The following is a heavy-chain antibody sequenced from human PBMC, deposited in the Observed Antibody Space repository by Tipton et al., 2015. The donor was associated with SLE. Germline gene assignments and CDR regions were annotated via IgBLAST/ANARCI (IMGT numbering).Heavy chain of an antibody. CDR3: ARLSPIGVFYGMDG. V-gene: IGHV1-46*03. CDR1: GYTFTTYY. J-gene: IGHJ6*02. Sequence: QSGPEVKKPGASVKVSCKASGYTFTTYYLHWVRQAPGQGLEWMGIINPSGGSTSYAQKFQGRVTMTRDTSTSTVYMELSSLRSEDTAVYSCARLSPIGVFYGMDGWGQGTTVTVSS. D-gene: IGHD1-26*01. CDR2: INPSGGST.